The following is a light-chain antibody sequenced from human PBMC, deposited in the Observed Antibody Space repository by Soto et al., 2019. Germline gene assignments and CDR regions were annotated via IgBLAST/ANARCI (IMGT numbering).Light chain of an antibody. CDR1: SSDIGGYNF. CDR2: DVS. J-gene: IGLJ2*01. Sequence: QSALTQPRSVSGSPGQSVTISCTGTSSDIGGYNFVSWYQHHPGKAPRLMIYDVSKRPSGVPDRFSGSKSGNTASLTISGLQAEDEADYYCCSYGGYIFMLFGGGTKLTVL. V-gene: IGLV2-11*01. CDR3: CSYGGYIFML.